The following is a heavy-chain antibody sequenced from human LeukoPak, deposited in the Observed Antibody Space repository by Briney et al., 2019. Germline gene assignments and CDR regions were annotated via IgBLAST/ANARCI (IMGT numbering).Heavy chain of an antibody. CDR2: INHSGST. J-gene: IGHJ4*02. CDR1: GGSFSGYH. Sequence: SETLSLTCAVYGGSFSGYHWSWIRQPPGKGLEGIGEINHSGSTNYNTSLKSRVTISVDTSKNQFSLKLSSVTAADTAVYYCARRGVTTVTSAYYFDYWGQGTLVTVSS. CDR3: ARRGVTTVTSAYYFDY. D-gene: IGHD4-17*01. V-gene: IGHV4-34*01.